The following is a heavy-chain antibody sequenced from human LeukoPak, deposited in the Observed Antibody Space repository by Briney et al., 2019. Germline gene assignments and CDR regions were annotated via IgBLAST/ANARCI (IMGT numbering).Heavy chain of an antibody. CDR2: INTNTGNP. Sequence: ASVKVSCKASGYTFTSYAMNWVRQAPGQGLEWMGWINTNTGNPTYAQGFTGRFVFSLDTSVSTAYLQISSLKAEDTGVYYCARALRPYYYDSSGYVYYFDYWGQGTLVTVSS. J-gene: IGHJ4*02. CDR3: ARALRPYYYDSSGYVYYFDY. D-gene: IGHD3-22*01. V-gene: IGHV7-4-1*02. CDR1: GYTFTSYA.